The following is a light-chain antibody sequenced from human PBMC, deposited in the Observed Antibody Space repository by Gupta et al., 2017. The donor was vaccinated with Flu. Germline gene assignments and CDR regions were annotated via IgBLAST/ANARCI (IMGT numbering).Light chain of an antibody. J-gene: IGLJ3*02. CDR2: ENS. CDR1: SSNIGGND. Sequence: VTIDCSGKSSNIGGNDVSWLQQRPGTAPNLLIYENSRRPSERPARCSGSKSGTSAAMAITGLQTGDEADYYCGAWDIRRTDIWVFGGGIKLTVL. CDR3: GAWDIRRTDIWV. V-gene: IGLV1-51*02.